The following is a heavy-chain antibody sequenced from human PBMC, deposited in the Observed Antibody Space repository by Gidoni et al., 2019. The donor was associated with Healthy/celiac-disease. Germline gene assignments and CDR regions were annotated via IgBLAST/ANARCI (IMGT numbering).Heavy chain of an antibody. Sequence: EVQLLESGGGLVQPGGSLILSCAASGFTFSSYAMSWVRQAPGKGLEWVSAISGSGGSTYYADSVKGRFTISRDNSKNTLYLQMNSLRAEDTAVYYCAKDLPVLRFLEWLSENDAFDIWGQGTMVTVSS. D-gene: IGHD3-3*01. CDR1: GFTFSSYA. CDR2: ISGSGGST. J-gene: IGHJ3*02. CDR3: AKDLPVLRFLEWLSENDAFDI. V-gene: IGHV3-23*01.